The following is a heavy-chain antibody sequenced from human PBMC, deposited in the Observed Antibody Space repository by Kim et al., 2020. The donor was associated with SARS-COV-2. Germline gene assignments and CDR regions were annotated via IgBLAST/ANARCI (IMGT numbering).Heavy chain of an antibody. CDR2: IYYSGST. D-gene: IGHD3-22*01. Sequence: SETLSLTCTVSGGSISSSSYYWGWIRQPPGKGLEWIGSIYYSGSTYYNPSLKSRVTISVDTSKNQFSLKLSSVTAADTAVYYCARVEEESYDSSEYDYWGQGTLVTVSS. CDR3: ARVEEESYDSSEYDY. J-gene: IGHJ4*02. V-gene: IGHV4-39*07. CDR1: GGSISSSSYY.